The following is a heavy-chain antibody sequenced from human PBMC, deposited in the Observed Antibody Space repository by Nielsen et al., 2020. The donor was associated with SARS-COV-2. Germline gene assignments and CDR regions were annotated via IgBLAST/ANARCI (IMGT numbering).Heavy chain of an antibody. J-gene: IGHJ4*02. V-gene: IGHV3-74*01. CDR3: TRDGHHWDLDN. CDR1: GFTLSNYW. D-gene: IGHD7-27*01. Sequence: GSPSPPFASLGFTLSNYWVHWVRQAPGEGLGWVARVSMDGRGTNYADSVKGRFTISRDNAENTLHLDMSSLRVGDSAVYYCTRDGHHWDLDNWGQGALVTVSS. CDR2: VSMDGRGT.